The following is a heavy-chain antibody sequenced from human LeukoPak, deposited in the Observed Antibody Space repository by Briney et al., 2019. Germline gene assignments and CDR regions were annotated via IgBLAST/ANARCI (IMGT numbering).Heavy chain of an antibody. CDR2: IRYDGSNK. CDR1: GFTFSTYG. CDR3: ARARSSYGYGDAFDI. J-gene: IGHJ3*02. D-gene: IGHD5-18*01. Sequence: GGSLRLSCAASGFTFSTYGMHWVRQAPGKGLEWVAFIRYDGSNKYYADSVKGRFTISRDNSKNTLYLQMNSLRAEDTAVYYCARARSSYGYGDAFDIWGQGTMVTVSS. V-gene: IGHV3-30*02.